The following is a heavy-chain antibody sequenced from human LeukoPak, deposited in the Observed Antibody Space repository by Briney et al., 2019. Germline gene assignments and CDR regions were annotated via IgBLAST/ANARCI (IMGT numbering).Heavy chain of an antibody. CDR3: ARDRGELHLGY. D-gene: IGHD1-26*01. CDR2: INVYNGNT. J-gene: IGHJ4*02. Sequence: ASVKVSCKASGFTFASYAISWVRQAPGQGLEWMGWINVYNGNTNYAQRLQGRVTMTTDTSKSTAYMELRSLRSDDTAVYYCARDRGELHLGYWGQGTLVTVSS. CDR1: GFTFASYA. V-gene: IGHV1-18*01.